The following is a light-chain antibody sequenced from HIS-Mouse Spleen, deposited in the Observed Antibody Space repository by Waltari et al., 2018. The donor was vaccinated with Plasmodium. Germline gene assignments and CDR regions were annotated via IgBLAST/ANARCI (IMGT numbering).Light chain of an antibody. CDR2: AAS. V-gene: IGKV1-9*01. CDR3: QQLNSYPYT. CDR1: QGISSY. Sequence: DIQLTQSPYFLSASVGDRVTITCRASQGISSYLAWYQQKPGKGPKLLIYAASTLHSGVPSRFSGSGSGTEFTLTISSLQPDDFSTYYCQQLNSYPYTFGQGTKLEIK. J-gene: IGKJ2*01.